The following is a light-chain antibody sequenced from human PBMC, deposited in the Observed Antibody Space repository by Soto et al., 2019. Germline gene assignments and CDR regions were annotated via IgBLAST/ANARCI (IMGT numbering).Light chain of an antibody. CDR2: GAS. J-gene: IGKJ1*01. CDR3: QQYAASPRT. CDR1: QSVNDNY. Sequence: EMVLTQSPGTLSLSPRERATLSCRASQSVNDNYLAWYQHKPGQAHRLLIYGASSRDPGIPDRFSGSGSGTDFTLTISRLEPEDFAISYCQQYAASPRTFGRGTQVEVK. V-gene: IGKV3-20*01.